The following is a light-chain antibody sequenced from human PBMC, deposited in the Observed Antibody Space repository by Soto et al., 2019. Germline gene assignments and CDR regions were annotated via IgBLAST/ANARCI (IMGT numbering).Light chain of an antibody. V-gene: IGLV2-11*01. CDR3: CSYAGSIWV. CDR1: SSDVGGYDY. Sequence: QSALTQPRSVSESPGQSVTISCTGTSSDVGGYDYVSWYQQKPGKAPKLMIYDVAERPSGVPDRFSGSKSGNTASLTISGLQPEDEADYYCCSYAGSIWVFGGGTKVTVL. J-gene: IGLJ3*02. CDR2: DVA.